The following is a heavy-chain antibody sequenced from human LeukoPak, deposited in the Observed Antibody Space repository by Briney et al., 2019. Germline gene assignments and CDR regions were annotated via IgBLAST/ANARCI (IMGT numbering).Heavy chain of an antibody. CDR2: IIPIFGTA. V-gene: IGHV1-69*13. D-gene: IGHD1-26*01. Sequence: APVKVSCKASGGTFSSYAISWVRQAPGQGLEWMGGIIPIFGTANYAQKFQGRVTITADESTSTAYMELSSLRSEDTAVYYCARDLSSGSYYYMDVWGKGTTVTVSS. CDR1: GGTFSSYA. CDR3: ARDLSSGSYYYMDV. J-gene: IGHJ6*03.